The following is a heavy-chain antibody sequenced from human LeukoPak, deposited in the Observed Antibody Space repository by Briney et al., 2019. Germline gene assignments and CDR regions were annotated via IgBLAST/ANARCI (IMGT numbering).Heavy chain of an antibody. CDR2: ISGSGGST. D-gene: IGHD6-19*01. J-gene: IGHJ4*02. CDR3: AKEGSSGWYLWGHFDY. V-gene: IGHV3-23*01. Sequence: PGESLRLSCAASGFTFSSYAMSWVRQAPGKGLEWVSAISGSGGSTYYADSVKGRFTISRDNSKNTLYLQMNSLRAEDTAVYYCAKEGSSGWYLWGHFDYWGQGTLVTVSS. CDR1: GFTFSSYA.